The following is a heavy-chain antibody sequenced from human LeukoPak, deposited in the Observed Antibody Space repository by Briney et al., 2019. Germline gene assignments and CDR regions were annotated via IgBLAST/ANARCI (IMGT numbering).Heavy chain of an antibody. J-gene: IGHJ6*02. V-gene: IGHV1-46*01. CDR3: ARDATLWGSSYYGMDV. CDR2: INPSGGST. D-gene: IGHD3-16*01. CDR1: GYTFTSYY. Sequence: ASVKVSCKASGYTFTSYYMHWVRQAPGQGLEWMGIINPSGGSTGYAQKFQGRVTMTRDTSTSTVYMELSSLRSEDTAVYYCARDATLWGSSYYGMDVWGQGTTVTVSS.